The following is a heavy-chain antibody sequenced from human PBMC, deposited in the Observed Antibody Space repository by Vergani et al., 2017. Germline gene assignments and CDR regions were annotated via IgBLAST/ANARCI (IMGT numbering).Heavy chain of an antibody. CDR2: ISGSGGST. J-gene: IGHJ6*02. V-gene: IGHV3-23*01. Sequence: EVQLLESGGDLVQPGWSLRLSCAASGFTFNHYAMNWVRQAPGKGLEWVSGISGSGGSTYYAGSGKGRFTISRDSSKNTLYLQMNSLSAGDTAVYYCAKANPRNSGYDYLYYYHAMDVWGQGTTVTVSS. CDR1: GFTFNHYA. CDR3: AKANPRNSGYDYLYYYHAMDV. D-gene: IGHD5-12*01.